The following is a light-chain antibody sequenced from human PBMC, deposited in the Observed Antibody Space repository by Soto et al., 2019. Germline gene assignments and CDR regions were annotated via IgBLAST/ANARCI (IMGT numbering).Light chain of an antibody. Sequence: QSALTQPASVSGSPGQSITISCTGTSSDVGGYDYVSWYQQHPGKAPKLMIYDVSNRPSGVSNRFSGSKSGNTSSLTISGLQAENEADYYCSSYTSSSTLGDFATGTKMTVL. J-gene: IGLJ1*01. CDR3: SSYTSSSTLGD. CDR1: SSDVGGYDY. V-gene: IGLV2-14*01. CDR2: DVS.